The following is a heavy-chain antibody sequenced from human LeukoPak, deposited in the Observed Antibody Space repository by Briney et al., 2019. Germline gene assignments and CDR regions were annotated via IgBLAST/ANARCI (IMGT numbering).Heavy chain of an antibody. Sequence: GGSLRLSCAASGFTFSSYWMNLVRQAPAKGLEWVANIKEDGSEKNYVDSVKGRFTSSRDNAKNSLYLQMNSLRAEDTAVYYCARALDDYGSLWGQGTLVTVSS. CDR3: ARALDDYGSL. CDR2: IKEDGSEK. CDR1: GFTFSSYW. D-gene: IGHD4-17*01. V-gene: IGHV3-7*04. J-gene: IGHJ4*02.